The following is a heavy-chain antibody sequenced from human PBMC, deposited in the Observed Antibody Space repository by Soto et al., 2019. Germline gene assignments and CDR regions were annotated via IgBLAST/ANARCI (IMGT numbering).Heavy chain of an antibody. CDR2: INQDGSEK. CDR1: GFTFSSYW. CDR3: SRSLNS. V-gene: IGHV3-7*01. J-gene: IGHJ4*02. Sequence: LRLSCAASGFTFSSYWMSWVRQAPGKGLEWVANINQDGSEKNYVDSVKGRFTIYRDNAKNSLYLQMSSLTAEDSALYYCSRSLNSWGQGTLVTVSS.